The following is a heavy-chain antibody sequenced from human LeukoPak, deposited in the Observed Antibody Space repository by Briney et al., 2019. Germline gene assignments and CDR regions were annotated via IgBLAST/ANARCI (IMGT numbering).Heavy chain of an antibody. D-gene: IGHD3-10*01. CDR2: IRSKANSYAT. V-gene: IGHV3-73*01. CDR3: TRWGSSGGGLI. CDR1: GFTFSGSA. J-gene: IGHJ3*02. Sequence: TGGSLRLSCAASGFTFSGSAMHWVRQASGKGLEWVGRIRSKANSYATAYAASVKGRFTISRDDSKNTAYLQTNSLKTEDTAVSYCTRWGSSGGGLIWGQGTMVTVSS.